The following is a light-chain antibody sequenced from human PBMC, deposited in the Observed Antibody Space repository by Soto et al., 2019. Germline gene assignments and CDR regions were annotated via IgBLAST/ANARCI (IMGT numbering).Light chain of an antibody. V-gene: IGKV3-11*01. CDR1: QSVRTY. CDR3: QQPGNSLT. CDR2: DAS. Sequence: EIVLTQSPATLSLSPGERATLSCRASQSVRTYLGWYQQKPGQAPRLLIYDASNRATGIPARFSGSGSGTDFALTISSLEPEDFAVYYCQQPGNSLTLGGGTKVEIK. J-gene: IGKJ4*01.